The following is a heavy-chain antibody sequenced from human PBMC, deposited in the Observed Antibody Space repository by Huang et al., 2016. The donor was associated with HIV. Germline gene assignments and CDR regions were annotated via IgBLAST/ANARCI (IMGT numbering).Heavy chain of an antibody. V-gene: IGHV4-34*01. J-gene: IGHJ4*02. D-gene: IGHD3-16*01. CDR1: GGSFSGPN. CDR3: ARGRGDARGFLGLDF. CDR2: MNHSGRT. Sequence: QVQLHQWGAGLLKPSETLSLTCAVYGGSFSGPNWTWIRQTPGKGLEGIGEMNHSGRTHSRPCLKRRVTISLDTSKNQFSLRLRSVTAADTAVYYCARGRGDARGFLGLDFWGQGTLVTVSS.